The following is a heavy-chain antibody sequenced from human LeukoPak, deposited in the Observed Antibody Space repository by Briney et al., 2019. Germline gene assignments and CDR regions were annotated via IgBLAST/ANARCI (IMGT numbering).Heavy chain of an antibody. CDR1: GYTFTGYY. V-gene: IGHV1-2*04. CDR2: INPNSGGT. Sequence: ASVKVSCKASGYTFTGYYMHWVRQAPGQGLEWMGWINPNSGGTNYAQKFQGWVTMTRDTSISTAYMELSRLRSDDTAVYYCAREDSSGYYASPTFDYWGQGTLVTVSS. J-gene: IGHJ4*02. D-gene: IGHD3-22*01. CDR3: AREDSSGYYASPTFDY.